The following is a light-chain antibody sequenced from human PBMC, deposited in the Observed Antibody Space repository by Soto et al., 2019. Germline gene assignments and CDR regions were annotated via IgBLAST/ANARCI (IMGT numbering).Light chain of an antibody. CDR2: AAS. V-gene: IGKV1-9*01. CDR1: QGISSY. CDR3: QQYNSYPWT. J-gene: IGKJ1*01. Sequence: IQLTQSPSSLSASVGDRVTITCRASQGISSYLAWYQQKPGKAPKLLIYAASTLQSGVPSRFSGSGSGTEFTLTISSLQPDDFATYYCQQYNSYPWTFGQGTKVE.